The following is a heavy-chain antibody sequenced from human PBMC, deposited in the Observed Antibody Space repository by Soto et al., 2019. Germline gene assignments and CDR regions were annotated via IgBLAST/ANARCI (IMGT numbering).Heavy chain of an antibody. J-gene: IGHJ6*04. CDR2: IDPSDSYT. D-gene: IGHD1-26*01. CDR3: ARHHSSHGSSLNWGLGV. V-gene: IGHV5-10-1*01. CDR1: GYSFTSYW. Sequence: PGESVKISCKGSGYSFTSYWITWVRQMPGKGLEWMGRIDPSDSYTNYSPSFQGHVTISADKSINTAYLQWSSLKASDTAMYYCARHHSSHGSSLNWGLGVWGKGTTVTVSS.